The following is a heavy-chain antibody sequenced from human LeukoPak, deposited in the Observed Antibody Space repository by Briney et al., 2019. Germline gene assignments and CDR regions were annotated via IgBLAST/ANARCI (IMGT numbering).Heavy chain of an antibody. CDR2: INSDGSST. Sequence: PGGSLRLSCAASGFTSSSYWMHWVRQAPGKGLVWVSRINSDGSSTSYADSVKGRFTISRDNAKSSLYLQMNSLRAEDTALYYCARHRTASDYWGQGTLVTVSS. CDR1: GFTSSSYW. CDR3: ARHRTASDY. D-gene: IGHD3-16*02. J-gene: IGHJ4*02. V-gene: IGHV3-74*01.